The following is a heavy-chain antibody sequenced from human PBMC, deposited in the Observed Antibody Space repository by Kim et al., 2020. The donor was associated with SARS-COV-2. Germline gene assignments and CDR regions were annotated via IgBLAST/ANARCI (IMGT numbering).Heavy chain of an antibody. CDR3: AKGRYSSSWYWHPGGYYYGMDV. CDR1: GFTFSSYG. D-gene: IGHD6-13*01. CDR2: IWYDGSNK. J-gene: IGHJ6*02. Sequence: GGSLRLSCAASGFTFSSYGMHWVRQAPGKGLEWVAVIWYDGSNKYYADSVKGRFTISRDNSKNTLYLQMNSLRAEDTAVYYCAKGRYSSSWYWHPGGYYYGMDVWGQGTTVTVSS. V-gene: IGHV3-33*06.